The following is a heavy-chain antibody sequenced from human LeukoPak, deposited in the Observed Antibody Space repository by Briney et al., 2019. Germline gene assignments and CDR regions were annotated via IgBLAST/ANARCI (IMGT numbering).Heavy chain of an antibody. D-gene: IGHD1-26*01. J-gene: IGHJ3*02. CDR1: GGTFSSYA. CDR3: ARDRSGSYTHDAFDI. CDR2: IIPIFGTA. V-gene: IGHV1-69*05. Sequence: SVKVSCKASGGTFSSYAISWVRQAPGQGLEWMGGIIPIFGTANYAQKFQGRVTITTDESTSTAYMELSSLRSEDTAVYYCARDRSGSYTHDAFDIWGQGTMVTVSS.